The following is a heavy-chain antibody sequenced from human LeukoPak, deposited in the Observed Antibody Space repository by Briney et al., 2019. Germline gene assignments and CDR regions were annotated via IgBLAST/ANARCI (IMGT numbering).Heavy chain of an antibody. CDR2: ISISSSAI. CDR1: GFTFSGYS. J-gene: IGHJ6*02. CDR3: ARCRPHYYYYGMDV. Sequence: GGSLRLSCAASGFTFSGYSMNWVRQAPGKGLEWVSYISISSSAIYYADSVKGRFTISRDNARNSLYLQMNSLSAEDTAVYYCARCRPHYYYYGMDVWGQGTTVTVSS. V-gene: IGHV3-48*01.